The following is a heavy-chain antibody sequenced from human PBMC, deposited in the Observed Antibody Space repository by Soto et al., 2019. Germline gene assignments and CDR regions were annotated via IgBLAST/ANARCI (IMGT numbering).Heavy chain of an antibody. Sequence: QVQLVQSGAEVKKPGASVKVSCKTSGYTFPSYITTWVRRAPGQGLEWMGWISAYNTNTNYAQKFQGRVTMTTDTLTSTAYMELRSLRSDDTAVYYCARDTPPTDYWGQGTLVTVSS. CDR3: ARDTPPTDY. V-gene: IGHV1-18*01. J-gene: IGHJ4*02. CDR2: ISAYNTNT. CDR1: GYTFPSYI.